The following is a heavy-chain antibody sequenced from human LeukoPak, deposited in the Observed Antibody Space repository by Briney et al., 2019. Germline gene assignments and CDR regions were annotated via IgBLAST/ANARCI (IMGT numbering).Heavy chain of an antibody. J-gene: IGHJ6*03. D-gene: IGHD2-2*01. CDR2: IYYTGST. V-gene: IGHV4-39*07. Sequence: PSETLSLTCTVSGGSISSSSYYWGWIRQPPGKGLEWIVSIYYTGSTYYNPSLKSRVTIPVDTSETQFSLKLSSVTGADTAVYYWARGWVPSLSYYYMDVWGKGTTVTVSS. CDR3: ARGWVPSLSYYYMDV. CDR1: GGSISSSSYY.